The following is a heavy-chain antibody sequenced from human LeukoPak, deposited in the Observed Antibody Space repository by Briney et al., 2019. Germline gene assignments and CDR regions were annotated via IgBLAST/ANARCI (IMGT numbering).Heavy chain of an antibody. V-gene: IGHV4-59*11. CDR2: IYHSGET. CDR3: VKDRGNHTTDY. CDR1: GGSMSPHY. D-gene: IGHD1-14*01. J-gene: IGHJ4*02. Sequence: SETLSLTCTVSGGSMSPHYWTWIRQSPGKGLEWIGYIYHSGETNFDPSLRSRVTISIDRTMSQFSLKLSSVTAADTAVYYCVKDRGNHTTDYWGQGTLVTVSS.